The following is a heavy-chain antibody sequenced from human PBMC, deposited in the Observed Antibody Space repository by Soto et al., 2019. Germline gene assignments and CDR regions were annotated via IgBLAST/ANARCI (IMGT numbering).Heavy chain of an antibody. V-gene: IGHV1-69*13. CDR1: GGTFSSYA. Sequence: SSVKVSCKASGGTFSSYAISWVRQAPGQGLEWMGGIIPIFGTANYAQKFQGRVTITADESTSTAYMELSSLRSEDTAVYYCARARNYDYVWGSYRFVPPPYYFDYWGQ. CDR2: IIPIFGTA. J-gene: IGHJ4*01. D-gene: IGHD3-16*02. CDR3: ARARNYDYVWGSYRFVPPPYYFDY.